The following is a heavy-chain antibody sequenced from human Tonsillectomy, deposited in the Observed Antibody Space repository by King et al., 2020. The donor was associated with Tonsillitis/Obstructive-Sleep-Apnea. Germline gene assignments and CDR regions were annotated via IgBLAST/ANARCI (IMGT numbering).Heavy chain of an antibody. V-gene: IGHV3-30*18. CDR3: AKDVRPRPYYYDSSGCYYGIGDC. CDR1: GFTFTIYG. CDR2: ISYDASNT. D-gene: IGHD3-22*01. Sequence: VQLVESGGGVVKPGRSLRLSCAASGFTFTIYGMHWVRQAPGKGLEWVAVISYDASNTYYADSVTGRFTISRDNSKNTLYLQMNSLRAEDTAVYYCAKDVRPRPYYYDSSGCYYGIGDCWGEGALVAVSS. J-gene: IGHJ4*02.